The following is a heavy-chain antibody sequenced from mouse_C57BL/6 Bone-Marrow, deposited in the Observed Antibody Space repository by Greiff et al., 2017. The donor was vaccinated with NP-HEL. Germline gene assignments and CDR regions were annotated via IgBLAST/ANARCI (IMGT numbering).Heavy chain of an antibody. CDR2: IYPGSGST. V-gene: IGHV1-55*01. D-gene: IGHD1-1*01. J-gene: IGHJ3*01. Sequence: QVQLQQPGAELVKPGASVKMSCKASGYTFTSYWITWVKQRPGQGLEWIGDIYPGSGSTNYNEKFKSKAPLTVDTSSSTAYMQLSSLTSEDSAVYYCARDDYYYGSGAYWGQGTLVTVSA. CDR1: GYTFTSYW. CDR3: ARDDYYYGSGAY.